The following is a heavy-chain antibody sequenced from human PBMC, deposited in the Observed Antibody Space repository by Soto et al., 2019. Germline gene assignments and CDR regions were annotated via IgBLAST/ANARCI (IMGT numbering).Heavy chain of an antibody. CDR2: IYYTGSS. CDR1: GGSISGYY. CDR3: ARDGGSYLDY. J-gene: IGHJ4*02. V-gene: IGHV4-59*01. D-gene: IGHD1-26*01. Sequence: QVQLQESGPGLVKSSETLSLTCTVSGGSISGYYWSWMRRPPGKGLELVGYIYYTGSSNYNPSLTSRVTISIDSSKNQLSLKLRSFTAADPAVYSCARDGGSYLDYWGRGTLVTVSS.